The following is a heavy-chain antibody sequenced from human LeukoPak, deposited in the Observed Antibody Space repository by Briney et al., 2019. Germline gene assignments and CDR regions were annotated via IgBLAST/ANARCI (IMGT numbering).Heavy chain of an antibody. CDR2: INAYNGDT. J-gene: IGHJ6*03. D-gene: IGHD2-2*01. CDR3: ARWGLVAPGTYYYYYMDV. V-gene: IGHV1-18*01. CDR1: GYTFTNYG. Sequence: ASVKVSCKACGYTFTNYGVSWVRQAPGQGLEWMGWINAYNGDTHYAQNLQGRLTMTTDTSTSMAFMELRSLRPDDTAVYFCARWGLVAPGTYYYYYMDVWGRGTTVTVSS.